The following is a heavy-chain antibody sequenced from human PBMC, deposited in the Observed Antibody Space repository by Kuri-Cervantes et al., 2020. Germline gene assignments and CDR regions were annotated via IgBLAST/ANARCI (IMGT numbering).Heavy chain of an antibody. Sequence: GGSLRLSCAASGFTFSSYAMSWVRQAPGKGLEWVSSISGSGGSTYHADSVKGRFTISRDNSRNTLYLQMNSLRAEDTAEYYCAKGNTGTVGASAFDYWGQGTLVTVSS. CDR1: GFTFSSYA. V-gene: IGHV3-23*01. D-gene: IGHD1-26*01. CDR3: AKGNTGTVGASAFDY. CDR2: ISGSGGST. J-gene: IGHJ4*02.